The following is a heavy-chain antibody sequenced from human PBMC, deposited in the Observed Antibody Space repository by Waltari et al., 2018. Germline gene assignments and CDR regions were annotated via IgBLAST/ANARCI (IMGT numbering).Heavy chain of an antibody. CDR2: IIPILGIA. V-gene: IGHV1-69*02. J-gene: IGHJ6*03. Sequence: QVQLVQSGAEVKKPGSSVKVSCKASGGTFRRYTLSWVRQDPGQGLEWMGRIIPILGIANYAQKFQGRVTITADKSTSTAYMELSSLRSEDTAVYYCARLNDAARSYYYMDVWGKGTTVTVSS. CDR1: GGTFRRYT. D-gene: IGHD6-6*01. CDR3: ARLNDAARSYYYMDV.